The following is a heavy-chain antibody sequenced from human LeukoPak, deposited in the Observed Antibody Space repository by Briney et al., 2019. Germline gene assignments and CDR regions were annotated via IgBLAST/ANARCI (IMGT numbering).Heavy chain of an antibody. Sequence: GGSLRLSCAASGFTFDDYAMHWVRQAPGKGLEWVSGISWNSGSIDYADSVKGRFTISRDNAKNSLYLQMNSLRAEDTALYYCAKDAAAGYYYMDGWGKGTTVTVSS. CDR2: ISWNSGSI. D-gene: IGHD6-13*01. J-gene: IGHJ6*03. CDR3: AKDAAAGYYYMDG. V-gene: IGHV3-9*01. CDR1: GFTFDDYA.